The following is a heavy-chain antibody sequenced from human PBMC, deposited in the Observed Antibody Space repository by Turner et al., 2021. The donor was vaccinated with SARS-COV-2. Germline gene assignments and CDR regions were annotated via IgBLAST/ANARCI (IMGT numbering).Heavy chain of an antibody. CDR3: ARAYGSGSYGHYYGMDV. D-gene: IGHD3-10*01. CDR2: ISAYNGNT. V-gene: IGHV1-18*01. J-gene: IGHJ6*02. CDR1: GYTFASYG. Sequence: QVQLVQSGAEVKKPGASVKVSCKASGYTFASYGLSWVRQAPGQGLEGMGGISAYNGNTNYAQKLQGRVTMSTDTSTSTAYMGLRSLRSDDTAVYYCARAYGSGSYGHYYGMDVWGQGTTVTVSS.